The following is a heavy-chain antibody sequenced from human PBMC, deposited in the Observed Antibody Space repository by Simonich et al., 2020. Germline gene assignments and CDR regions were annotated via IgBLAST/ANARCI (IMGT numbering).Heavy chain of an antibody. CDR3: ARQRVLMVYAIDY. CDR2: IYYSGST. CDR1: GGSISSSSYY. V-gene: IGHV4-39*01. D-gene: IGHD2-8*01. J-gene: IGHJ4*02. Sequence: QLQLQESGPGLVKPSETLSLTCTVSGGSISSSSYYWGWIRQPPGKGLEWIGSIYYSGSTYHNPSLKSRVTLSVDTSKNQFSLKLSSVTAADTAVYYCARQRVLMVYAIDYWGQGTLVTVSS.